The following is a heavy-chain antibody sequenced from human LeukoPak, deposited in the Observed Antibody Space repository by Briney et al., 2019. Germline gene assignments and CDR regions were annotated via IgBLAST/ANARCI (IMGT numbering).Heavy chain of an antibody. D-gene: IGHD6-13*01. V-gene: IGHV1-46*01. CDR3: ARDQGYSSSWYGY. Sequence: ASVKVSCKASGYTFTSYYMHWVRQAPGQGLEWMGIINPSGGSTSYAQKLQGRVTMTTDTSTSTAYMELRSLRSDDTAVYYCARDQGYSSSWYGYWGQGTLVTVSS. J-gene: IGHJ4*02. CDR2: INPSGGST. CDR1: GYTFTSYY.